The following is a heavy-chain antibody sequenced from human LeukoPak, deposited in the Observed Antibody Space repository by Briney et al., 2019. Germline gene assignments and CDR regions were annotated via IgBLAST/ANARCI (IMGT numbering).Heavy chain of an antibody. CDR2: IRYDGSNK. CDR3: AKVHDFWSPDI. V-gene: IGHV3-30*02. Sequence: SGGSLTLSCAVSGFTSSNAWMSWVRQAPGKGLEWVAFIRYDGSNKYYADSVKGRFTISRDNSKNTLYLQMNSLRAEDTAVYYCAKVHDFWSPDIWGQGTMVTVSS. CDR1: GFTSSNAW. J-gene: IGHJ3*02. D-gene: IGHD3-3*01.